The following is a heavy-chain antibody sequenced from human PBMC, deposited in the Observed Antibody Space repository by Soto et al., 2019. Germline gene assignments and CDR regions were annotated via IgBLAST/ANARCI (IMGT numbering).Heavy chain of an antibody. Sequence: ALVKVSCKASGYTFTGYYMHWVRQAPGQGLEWMGWINPNSGGTNYAQKFQGWVTMTRDTSISTAYMELSRLRSDDTAVYYCARDYYDSSGYYSYFDYWGQGTLVTVSS. D-gene: IGHD3-22*01. CDR2: INPNSGGT. V-gene: IGHV1-2*04. J-gene: IGHJ4*02. CDR3: ARDYYDSSGYYSYFDY. CDR1: GYTFTGYY.